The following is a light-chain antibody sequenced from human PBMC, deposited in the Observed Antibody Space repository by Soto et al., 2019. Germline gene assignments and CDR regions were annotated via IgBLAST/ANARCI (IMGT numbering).Light chain of an antibody. CDR1: SSNIGAGYD. CDR3: QSYDSSLSGVV. Sequence: QSALTQPPSVSGAPGQRVTISCTGSSSNIGAGYDVHWYKQLPGTAPKLLIYGNINRPSGVPDRFSGSKSGTSAFLAITGLQAEEEADYYCQSYDSSLSGVVFGGGTKLTVL. J-gene: IGLJ2*01. V-gene: IGLV1-40*01. CDR2: GNI.